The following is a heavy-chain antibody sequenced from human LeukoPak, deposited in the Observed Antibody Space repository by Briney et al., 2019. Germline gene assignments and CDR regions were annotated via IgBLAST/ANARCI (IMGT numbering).Heavy chain of an antibody. Sequence: GGSLRLSCAASGVTFSTYAMSWVRQAPGKGLEWFSIISGSGVSTYYADSVKGRFTISRDNSKNTLYLQLKSLRAEDTAIYYCAKQFNDYGDYVIQHWGQGTLVIVSS. J-gene: IGHJ1*01. CDR2: ISGSGVST. V-gene: IGHV3-23*01. CDR1: GVTFSTYA. CDR3: AKQFNDYGDYVIQH. D-gene: IGHD4-17*01.